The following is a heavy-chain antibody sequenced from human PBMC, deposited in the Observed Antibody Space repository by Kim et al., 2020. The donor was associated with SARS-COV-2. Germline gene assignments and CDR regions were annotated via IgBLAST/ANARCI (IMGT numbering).Heavy chain of an antibody. J-gene: IGHJ5*02. CDR3: ARGGQNVDSSSRNWFDP. V-gene: IGHV4-34*01. D-gene: IGHD6-13*01. Sequence: SETLSLTCAVYGGSFSGYYWSWIRQPPGKGLEWIGEINHSGSTNYNPSLKSRVTISVDTSKNQFSLKLSSVTAGDTAGYYGARGGQNVDSSSRNWFDPGG. CDR2: INHSGST. CDR1: GGSFSGYY.